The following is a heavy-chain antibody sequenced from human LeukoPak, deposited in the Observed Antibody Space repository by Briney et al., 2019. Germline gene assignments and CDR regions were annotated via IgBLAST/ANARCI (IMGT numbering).Heavy chain of an antibody. CDR1: GFTFSSSN. J-gene: IGHJ6*03. CDR2: IGHSSTYI. Sequence: GGSLRLSCAASGFTFSSSNMNWVRQAPGKGLEWVASIGHSSTYIYYAASVEGRLSISRDNAQNSLYLQINSLRAEDTAVYYCARDPYSGRYGDYYYYYMDVWGKGTTVTVSS. V-gene: IGHV3-21*01. CDR3: ARDPYSGRYGDYYYYYMDV. D-gene: IGHD1-26*01.